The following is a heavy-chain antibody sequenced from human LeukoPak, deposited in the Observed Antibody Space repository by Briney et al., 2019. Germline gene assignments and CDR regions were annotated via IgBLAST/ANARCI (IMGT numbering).Heavy chain of an antibody. CDR1: GFTFSSYW. CDR3: ARGRYSSSWYADYYYYGMDV. Sequence: GGSLRLSCAASGFTFSSYWMHWVRQAPGKGLVWVSRINSDGSSTSYADSVKGRFTISRDNAKNTLYLQMNSLRAEDTAVYYCARGRYSSSWYADYYYYGMDVWGQGTRSPSP. CDR2: INSDGSST. V-gene: IGHV3-74*01. D-gene: IGHD6-13*01. J-gene: IGHJ6*02.